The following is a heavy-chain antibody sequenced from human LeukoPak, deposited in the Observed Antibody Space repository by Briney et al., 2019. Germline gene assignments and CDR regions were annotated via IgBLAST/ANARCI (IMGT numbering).Heavy chain of an antibody. D-gene: IGHD2-15*01. V-gene: IGHV3-23*01. CDR3: ARQLGYCSDGTCYFDY. CDR1: GGSFSSYY. CDR2: ISESGGST. Sequence: ETLSLTCAVYGGSFSSYYWSWVRQAPGRGLEWVSAISESGGSTYSADSVKGRFTISRDNSKNTLHLQMNSLRAEDTAVYHCARQLGYCSDGTCYFDYWGQGTLVTVSS. J-gene: IGHJ4*02.